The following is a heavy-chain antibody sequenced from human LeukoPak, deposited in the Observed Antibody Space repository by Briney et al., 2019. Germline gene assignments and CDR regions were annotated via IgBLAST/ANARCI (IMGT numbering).Heavy chain of an antibody. CDR2: INHSGST. CDR1: GGSFSGYY. CDR3: ASYPFDY. Sequence: SETLSLTCAVYGGSFSGYYWSWIRQPPGKGLEWIGEINHSGSTNYNPSLKSRVTISVDTSKNQFSLKLSSVTAADTAVYYCASYPFDYWGQGTLVTVSS. V-gene: IGHV4-34*01. J-gene: IGHJ4*02.